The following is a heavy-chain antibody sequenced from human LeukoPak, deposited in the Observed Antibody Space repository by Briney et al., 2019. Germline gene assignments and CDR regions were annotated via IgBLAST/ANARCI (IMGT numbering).Heavy chain of an antibody. CDR2: ISGSGGST. V-gene: IGHV3-23*01. CDR3: AKGHLWFRELLEVDAFDI. CDR1: GFTFSSYA. J-gene: IGHJ3*02. Sequence: GGSLRLSCAASGFTFSSYAMSWVRQAPGKGLEWVSAISGSGGSTYYADSVKGRFTISRDNSKNTLYLQMNSLRAEDTAVYYCAKGHLWFRELLEVDAFDIWGQGTVVTVSS. D-gene: IGHD3-10*01.